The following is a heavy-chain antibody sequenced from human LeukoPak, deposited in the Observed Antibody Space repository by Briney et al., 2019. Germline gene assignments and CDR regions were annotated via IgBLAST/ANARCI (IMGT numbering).Heavy chain of an antibody. Sequence: GGSLRLSCAASGFTVSSNYMNWVRQAPGKGLEWVSVIYSGGSTCYADSVKGRFTISRDNSKHTLYLQMNSLRAEDTAVYYCARDLRLDFWGQGTLVTVSP. V-gene: IGHV3-66*01. CDR3: ARDLRLDF. CDR1: GFTVSSNY. J-gene: IGHJ4*02. CDR2: IYSGGST.